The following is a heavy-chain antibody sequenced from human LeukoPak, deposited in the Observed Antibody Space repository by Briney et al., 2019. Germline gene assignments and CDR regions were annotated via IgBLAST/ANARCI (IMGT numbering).Heavy chain of an antibody. J-gene: IGHJ5*02. V-gene: IGHV4-59*01. D-gene: IGHD3-16*01. CDR2: IYYSGST. CDR3: ARDGRLGETRWFDP. Sequence: SETLSLTCTVSGGSISRYYWSWIRQPPGKGLEWIGYIYYSGSTNYNPSLKSRVTISVDTSKNQFSLKLSSVTAADTAVYYCARDGRLGETRWFDPWGQGTLVTVSS. CDR1: GGSISRYY.